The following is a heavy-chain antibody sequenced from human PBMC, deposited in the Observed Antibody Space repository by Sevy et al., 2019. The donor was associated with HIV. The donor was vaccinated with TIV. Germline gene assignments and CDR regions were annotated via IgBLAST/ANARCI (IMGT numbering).Heavy chain of an antibody. J-gene: IGHJ3*02. CDR1: GFTFSDFY. CDR2: ISSGSTYT. V-gene: IGHV3-11*06. Sequence: GGSLRLSCEVSGFTFSDFYMSWIRQAPGKGLEWVSDISSGSTYTKSADSVKGRFTISRDNSKNTLYLQMNSLRAEDTAVYYCASLPNNYYDSGGYSGNDAFDIWGQGTMVTVSS. D-gene: IGHD3-22*01. CDR3: ASLPNNYYDSGGYSGNDAFDI.